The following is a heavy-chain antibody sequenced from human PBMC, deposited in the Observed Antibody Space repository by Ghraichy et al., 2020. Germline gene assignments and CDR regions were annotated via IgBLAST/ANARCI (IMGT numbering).Heavy chain of an antibody. CDR1: GESLSGYY. Sequence: PETLSLTCAVYGESLSGYYWSWIRQSPEKGLEWIGEINHSGITTYNVALKSRVSISIETSKAQLSLTVNSVTAADTAVYYCARGRRELRRFDFWGQGTLVTVSS. V-gene: IGHV4-34*01. D-gene: IGHD1-26*01. J-gene: IGHJ4*02. CDR3: ARGRRELRRFDF. CDR2: INHSGIT.